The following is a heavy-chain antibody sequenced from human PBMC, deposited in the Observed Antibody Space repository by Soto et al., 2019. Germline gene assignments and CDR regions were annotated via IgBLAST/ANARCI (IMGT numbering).Heavy chain of an antibody. CDR2: IIPIFGTA. CDR3: ARDRGIAAAGPLCY. Sequence: QVQLVQSGAEVKKPGSSVKVSCKASGGTFSSYAISWVRQAPGQGLEWMGGIIPIFGTANYAQKFQGRVTIPADESPSKAYMELRSLRSEDTAVYYCARDRGIAAAGPLCYWGQGTLVTVSS. J-gene: IGHJ4*02. D-gene: IGHD6-13*01. CDR1: GGTFSSYA. V-gene: IGHV1-69*12.